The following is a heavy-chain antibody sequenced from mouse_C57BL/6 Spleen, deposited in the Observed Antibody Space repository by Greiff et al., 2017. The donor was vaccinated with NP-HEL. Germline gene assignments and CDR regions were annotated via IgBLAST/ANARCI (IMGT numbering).Heavy chain of an antibody. Sequence: QVQLQQSGPELVKPGASVKISCKASGYAFSSSWMNWVKQRPGKGLEWIGRIYPGDGDTNYNGKFKGKATLTADKSSSTAYMQLSSLTSEDSAVYCCARGYGYDSYYFDYWGQGTTLTVSS. D-gene: IGHD2-2*01. V-gene: IGHV1-82*01. J-gene: IGHJ2*01. CDR1: GYAFSSSW. CDR2: IYPGDGDT. CDR3: ARGYGYDSYYFDY.